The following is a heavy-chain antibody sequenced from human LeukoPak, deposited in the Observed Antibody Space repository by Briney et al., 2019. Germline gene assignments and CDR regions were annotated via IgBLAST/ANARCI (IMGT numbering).Heavy chain of an antibody. Sequence: GTLSLTRGVSLGSICGDYCSWIRQPPGKGLGWSGDMYYTGGSNYNPSQKSPVTSSLATSKTQFSQKLSSVTPAGTAVYYCAREGYSKVAYWSQGTLVTVSS. CDR2: MYYTGGS. CDR1: LGSICGDY. V-gene: IGHV4-59*01. CDR3: AREGYSKVAY. D-gene: IGHD4-11*01. J-gene: IGHJ4*02.